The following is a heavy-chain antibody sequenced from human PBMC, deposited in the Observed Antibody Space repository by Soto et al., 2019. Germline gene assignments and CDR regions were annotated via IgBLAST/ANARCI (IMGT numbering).Heavy chain of an antibody. J-gene: IGHJ5*02. Sequence: ASVTVSCKASGYTFTSYGISWVRQAPGQGLEWMGWISAYNGNTNYAQKLQGRVTMTTDTSTSTAYMELRSLRSDDTAVYYCARDVGCLLQPRCFAPWGQGPLVTVPS. CDR1: GYTFTSYG. CDR3: ARDVGCLLQPRCFAP. V-gene: IGHV1-18*01. D-gene: IGHD2-21*01. CDR2: ISAYNGNT.